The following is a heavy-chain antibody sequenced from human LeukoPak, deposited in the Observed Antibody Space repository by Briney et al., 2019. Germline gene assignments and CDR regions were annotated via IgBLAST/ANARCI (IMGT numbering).Heavy chain of an antibody. V-gene: IGHV1-2*02. J-gene: IGHJ5*02. CDR3: ASLKLYNWFDP. CDR2: INPNSGGT. CDR1: GYTFTGYY. Sequence: ASVKVSCKASGYTFTGYYMHWVRQAPGQGLEWMGWINPNSGGTNYAQNFQGRVTMTRDTSISTAYMELSRLSSDDTAVYYCASLKLYNWFDPWGQGTLVTVSS. D-gene: IGHD2-15*01.